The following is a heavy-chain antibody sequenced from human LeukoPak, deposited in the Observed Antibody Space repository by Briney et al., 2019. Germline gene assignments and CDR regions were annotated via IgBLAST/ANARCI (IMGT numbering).Heavy chain of an antibody. J-gene: IGHJ3*02. CDR3: ARSRIAAAGTRPTDAFDI. CDR2: IYTSGST. Sequence: SETLSLTCTVSGGSISSYYWSWIRQPAGKGLEWIGRIYTSGSTNYNPSLKSRVTMSVDTSKNQFSLELSSVTAADTAVYYCARSRIAAAGTRPTDAFDIWGQGTMVTVSS. D-gene: IGHD6-13*01. CDR1: GGSISSYY. V-gene: IGHV4-4*07.